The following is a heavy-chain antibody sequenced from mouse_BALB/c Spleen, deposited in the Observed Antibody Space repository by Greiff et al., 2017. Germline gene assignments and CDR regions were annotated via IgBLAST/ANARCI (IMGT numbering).Heavy chain of an antibody. CDR3: ARESFHYYGSSYYYAMDY. CDR2: IWAGGST. Sequence: VHLVESGPGLVAPSQSLSITCTVSGFSLTSYGVHWVRQPPGKGLEWLGVIWAGGSTNYNSALMSRLSISKDNSKSQVFLKMNSLQTDDTAMYYCARESFHYYGSSYYYAMDYWGQGTSVTVSS. V-gene: IGHV2-9*02. CDR1: GFSLTSYG. D-gene: IGHD1-1*01. J-gene: IGHJ4*01.